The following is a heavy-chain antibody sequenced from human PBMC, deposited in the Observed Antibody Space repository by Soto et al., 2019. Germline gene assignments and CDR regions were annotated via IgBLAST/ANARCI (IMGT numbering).Heavy chain of an antibody. J-gene: IGHJ4*02. Sequence: PSQTLSLTCAISRDSVSSNTAALNWIRQSPSRGLEWLGRTYYRSKWYNDYEVSVKSRITINPDTSKNQFSLQLNSVTPEDTAVYYCARDRNARPYCFDFWGQGTLVTVSS. CDR3: ARDRNARPYCFDF. CDR1: RDSVSSNTAA. CDR2: TYYRSKWYN. V-gene: IGHV6-1*01.